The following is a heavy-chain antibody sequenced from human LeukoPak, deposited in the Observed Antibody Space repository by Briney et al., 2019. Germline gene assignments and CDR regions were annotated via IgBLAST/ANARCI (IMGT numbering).Heavy chain of an antibody. V-gene: IGHV4-59*01. CDR3: ARGFSNYYDSSGYYFGYYYYMDV. Sequence: SETLSLTCTVAGRSISSYYWSWLRQPPGKGLEWIGYIYYSGSTNYDPSLKTRVTISVDTSKNQLSLKLSSVTAADTAVYDCARGFSNYYDSSGYYFGYYYYMDVWGKGTTVTISS. CDR2: IYYSGST. D-gene: IGHD3-22*01. CDR1: GRSISSYY. J-gene: IGHJ6*03.